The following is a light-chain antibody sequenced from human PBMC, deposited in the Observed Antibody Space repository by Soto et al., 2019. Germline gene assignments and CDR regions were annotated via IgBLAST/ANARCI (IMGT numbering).Light chain of an antibody. V-gene: IGKV3-15*01. CDR1: QRVNIN. Sequence: EVAMAQTAFTLSGSAGERATLSCRASQRVNINLAWYQQKPGQAPRLLIYGASTRATGIPARFSGSGSGTEFNLTISSLQSEDFGVYYCQQYNNWPRTFGQGTKVDIK. J-gene: IGKJ1*01. CDR3: QQYNNWPRT. CDR2: GAS.